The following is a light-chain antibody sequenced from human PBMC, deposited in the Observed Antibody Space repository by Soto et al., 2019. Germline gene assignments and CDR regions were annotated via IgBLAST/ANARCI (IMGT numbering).Light chain of an antibody. CDR3: MQALQSPHT. CDR1: QSLLHSNVYSS. CDR2: LGS. Sequence: DIVMTQSPLSLTVTPGDPASISCRSRQSLLHSNVYSSLDWYLQKPGQSPQLLIYLGSNRAYGVTDRFRGGRSGTDFTLNISRVEAEDGGVYYYMQALQSPHTFGGGTKVEIK. J-gene: IGKJ4*01. V-gene: IGKV2-28*01.